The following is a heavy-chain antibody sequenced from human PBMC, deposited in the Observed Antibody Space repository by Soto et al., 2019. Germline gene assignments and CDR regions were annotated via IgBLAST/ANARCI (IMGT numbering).Heavy chain of an antibody. J-gene: IGHJ4*02. CDR1: GYDFTTDG. V-gene: IGHV1-18*01. CDR2: ISAHNGNT. CDR3: ARGRYGDY. Sequence: QVHLVQSGAEVKKPGASLKVSCKGSGYDFTTDGITWVRQAPGQGLEWMAWISAHNGNTDYAQKLQGRVTVTRDTSTSTAYMELRSLRSDDTAVYYCARGRYGDYWGQGALVTVSS. D-gene: IGHD1-1*01.